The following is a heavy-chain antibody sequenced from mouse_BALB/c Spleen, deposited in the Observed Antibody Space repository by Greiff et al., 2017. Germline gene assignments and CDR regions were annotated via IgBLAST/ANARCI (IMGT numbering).Heavy chain of an antibody. Sequence: EVKLVESGAELVKPGASVKLSCTASGFNIKDTYMHWVKQRPEQGLEWIGRIDPANGNTKYDPKFQGKATITADTSSNTAYLQLSSLTSEDTAVYYCARFTLYWYFDVWGAGTTVTVSS. CDR2: IDPANGNT. J-gene: IGHJ1*01. CDR1: GFNIKDTY. CDR3: ARFTLYWYFDV. V-gene: IGHV14-3*02.